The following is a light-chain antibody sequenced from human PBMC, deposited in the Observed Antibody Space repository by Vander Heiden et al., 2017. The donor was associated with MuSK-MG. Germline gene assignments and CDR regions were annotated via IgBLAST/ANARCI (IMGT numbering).Light chain of an antibody. CDR2: KDS. CDR3: YSAADNKGV. J-gene: IGLJ3*02. CDR1: VLAKKY. V-gene: IGLV3-27*01. Sequence: SYELTQPSSVSVSPGQTARITCSGDVLAKKYARWFQQKPGQALVLGIYKDSERPSGIPERFSGSSSGTTVTLTISGAQVEDEADYYCYSAADNKGVFGGGTKLTVL.